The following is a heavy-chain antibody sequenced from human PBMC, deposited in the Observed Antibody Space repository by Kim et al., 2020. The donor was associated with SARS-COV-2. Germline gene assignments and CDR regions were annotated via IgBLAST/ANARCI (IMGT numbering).Heavy chain of an antibody. Sequence: ASVKVSCKTSGFIYTNYGISWVRQAPGQGLEWVGWISGNTGNTNYAQKFRGRVTMTTDTSTTTAYMELRSLGFDDTAVYYCARDRTSTTRENWGQGTLVTVSS. J-gene: IGHJ4*02. CDR3: ARDRTSTTREN. D-gene: IGHD1-26*01. V-gene: IGHV1-18*01. CDR2: ISGNTGNT. CDR1: GFIYTNYG.